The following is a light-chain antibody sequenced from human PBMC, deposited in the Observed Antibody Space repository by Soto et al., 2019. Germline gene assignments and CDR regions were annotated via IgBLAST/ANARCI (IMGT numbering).Light chain of an antibody. CDR2: DAS. J-gene: IGKJ4*01. Sequence: EIVLTQSPATLSLSPGDRATLSCRAGQSVSSYLAWYQQKPGQAPRLLIYDASNRATGIPARFSGSGSGTDFTLTISSLEPEDFAVYYCQQRSNWPPLTFGGGTKVEIK. CDR3: QQRSNWPPLT. V-gene: IGKV3-11*01. CDR1: QSVSSY.